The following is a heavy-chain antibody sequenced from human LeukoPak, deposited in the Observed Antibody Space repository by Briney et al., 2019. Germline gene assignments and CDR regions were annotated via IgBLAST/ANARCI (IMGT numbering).Heavy chain of an antibody. CDR3: ARDHGVRGMTRFDS. J-gene: IGHJ5*01. D-gene: IGHD3-10*01. V-gene: IGHV1-2*02. CDR2: INPNSGGT. Sequence: ASVKVSCKASGYTFTGYYMHWVRQAPGQGLEWMGWINPNSGGTNYAQKFQGRVTMTRDTSISTAYMELSRLRSDDTAVYYCARDHGVRGMTRFDSWGQGTLVTVSS. CDR1: GYTFTGYY.